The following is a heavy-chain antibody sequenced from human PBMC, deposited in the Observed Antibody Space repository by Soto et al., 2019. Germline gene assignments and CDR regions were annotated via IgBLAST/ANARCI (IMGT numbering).Heavy chain of an antibody. J-gene: IGHJ5*02. V-gene: IGHV4-4*07. Sequence: VQLQESGPGLVKPSETLSLICTVSGGSISSDYLRWIRQPAGKGLEWIGRVYTSGYSNSNPSLKSRVTMSVDTSKKQFALNLSSVTAADTAVYYCAREPTTAGTVNWFDPWGQGTLVTVSS. CDR1: GGSISSDY. CDR3: AREPTTAGTVNWFDP. CDR2: VYTSGYS. D-gene: IGHD6-13*01.